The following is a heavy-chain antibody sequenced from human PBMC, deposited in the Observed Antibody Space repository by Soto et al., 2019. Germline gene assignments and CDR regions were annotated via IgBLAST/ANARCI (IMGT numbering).Heavy chain of an antibody. Sequence: GGSLRLSCASSGFTFSTYDMHWVRQTPGKGLEWVSAIGTAGDTYYAGSVKGRFTISRENAENSLYLQMNSLRAEDTAVYFCARDRGDFRNYYYYGMDVWGQGTTVTVSS. CDR3: ARDRGDFRNYYYYGMDV. V-gene: IGHV3-13*01. CDR2: IGTAGDT. CDR1: GFTFSTYD. D-gene: IGHD2-21*01. J-gene: IGHJ6*02.